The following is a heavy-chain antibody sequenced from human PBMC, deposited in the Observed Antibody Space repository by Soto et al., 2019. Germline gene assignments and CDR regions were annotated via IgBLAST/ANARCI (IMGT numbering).Heavy chain of an antibody. J-gene: IGHJ4*02. D-gene: IGHD3-22*01. Sequence: QVQLVQSGAEVKKPGASVKVSCKASGYTFTSYDINWVRQATGQGLEWMGWMNPNSGNTGYAQKFQGRVTMTRNTSISTAYMELSSLRSEDTAVYYCATNRDYDSSGYYPLDYWGQGTLVTVSS. CDR3: ATNRDYDSSGYYPLDY. CDR2: MNPNSGNT. CDR1: GYTFTSYD. V-gene: IGHV1-8*01.